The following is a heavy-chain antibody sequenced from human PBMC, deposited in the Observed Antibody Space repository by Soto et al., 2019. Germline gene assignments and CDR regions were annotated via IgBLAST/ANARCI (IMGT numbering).Heavy chain of an antibody. D-gene: IGHD3-10*01. CDR2: IIPIFGTA. CDR3: AREMGEVYGSGNYWFDP. Sequence: QVQLVQSGAEVKKPGSSVKFSCKASGGTFSSYAISWVRQAPGQGLEWMGGIIPIFGTANYAQKFQGRVTITADESTSTAYMELSSLRSEDTAVYYCAREMGEVYGSGNYWFDPWGQGTLVTVSS. CDR1: GGTFSSYA. V-gene: IGHV1-69*12. J-gene: IGHJ5*02.